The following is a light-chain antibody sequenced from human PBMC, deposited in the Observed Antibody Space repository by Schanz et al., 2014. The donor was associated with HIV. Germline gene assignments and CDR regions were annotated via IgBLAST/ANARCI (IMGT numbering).Light chain of an antibody. Sequence: QSVLTQPPSASGTPGQRVSISCSGSSSNIGSNAVNWFQHLPGTAPKLLIYNSYHRPSGVPDRFSGSKSGTSASLAITGLQAEDEADYYCAAWDDSLNGWVFGGGTKLTVL. CDR1: SSNIGSNA. J-gene: IGLJ3*02. V-gene: IGLV1-44*01. CDR2: NSY. CDR3: AAWDDSLNGWV.